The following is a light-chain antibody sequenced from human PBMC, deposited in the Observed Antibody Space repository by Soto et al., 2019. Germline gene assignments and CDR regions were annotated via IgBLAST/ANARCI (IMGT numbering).Light chain of an antibody. V-gene: IGKV3-20*01. Sequence: EIVLTQSPGTLSLSAGERATLSCRASQSVSSSYLAWYQQRPGQAPRLLISGASRRATGIPDRFSGSGSGTEVTLTISIRESEDVAVYYCQQYDSSSWTFGQGTKVEIK. CDR1: QSVSSSY. CDR3: QQYDSSSWT. J-gene: IGKJ1*01. CDR2: GAS.